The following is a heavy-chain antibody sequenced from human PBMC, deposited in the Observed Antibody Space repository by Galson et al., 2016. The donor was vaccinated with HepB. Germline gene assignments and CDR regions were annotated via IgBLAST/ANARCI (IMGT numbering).Heavy chain of an antibody. Sequence: SLRLSCAASGFSINGLGMHWVRQAPGKGLEWVAMISHDGGQTHYVDSVKGRFTVSRDISTNTVDLQMNSLTADDTAVYYCAKDFRSGWTNWFDPWGQGTLVTVS. CDR1: GFSINGLG. V-gene: IGHV3-30*18. J-gene: IGHJ5*02. CDR3: AKDFRSGWTNWFDP. D-gene: IGHD6-19*01. CDR2: ISHDGGQT.